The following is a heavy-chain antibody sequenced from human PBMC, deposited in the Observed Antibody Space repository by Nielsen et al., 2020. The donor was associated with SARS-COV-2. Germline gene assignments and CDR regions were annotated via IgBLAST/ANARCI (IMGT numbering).Heavy chain of an antibody. V-gene: IGHV3-30*04. CDR1: GFTFSSYA. CDR3: ARDGGPWYYGSGSHDY. Sequence: GESLKISCAASGFTFSSYAMHWVRQAPGKGLEWVAVISYDGSNKYYADSVKGRFTISRDNSKNTLYLQMNSLRAEDTAVYYCARDGGPWYYGSGSHDYWGQGTLVTVSS. J-gene: IGHJ4*02. CDR2: ISYDGSNK. D-gene: IGHD3-10*01.